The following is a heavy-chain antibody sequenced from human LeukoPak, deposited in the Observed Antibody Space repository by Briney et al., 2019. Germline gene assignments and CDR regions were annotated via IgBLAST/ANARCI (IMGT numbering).Heavy chain of an antibody. D-gene: IGHD6-13*01. CDR1: GGSISSYY. J-gene: IGHJ6*02. CDR3: ARVGIELVLGYYYYGMDV. Sequence: SETLSLACTVSGGSISSYYWSWIRQPPGKGLEWIGYIYYSGSTNYNPSLKSRVTISVDTSKNQFSLQLNSVTPEDTAVYYCARVGIELVLGYYYYGMDVWGQGTTVTVSS. CDR2: IYYSGST. V-gene: IGHV4-59*12.